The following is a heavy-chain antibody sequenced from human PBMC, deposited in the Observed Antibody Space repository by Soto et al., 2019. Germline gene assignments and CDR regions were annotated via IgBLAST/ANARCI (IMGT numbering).Heavy chain of an antibody. V-gene: IGHV4-59*08. CDR2: IYYAGSF. CDR1: NGSISPYY. CDR3: ARLGGYYQALDS. D-gene: IGHD3-22*01. Sequence: SQNRPLTCTVSNGSISPYYWSWIRQSPGKGLEWIGYIYYAGSFTHNPSLKSRVTISLNTSKNEVSLRLTSVTAADTAVYYCARLGGYYQALDSWGQGTLVTVS. J-gene: IGHJ4*02.